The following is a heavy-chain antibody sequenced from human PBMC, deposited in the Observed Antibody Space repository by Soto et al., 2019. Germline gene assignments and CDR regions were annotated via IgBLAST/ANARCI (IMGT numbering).Heavy chain of an antibody. CDR1: GFTFSSYG. V-gene: IGHV3-30*03. D-gene: IGHD3-3*01. CDR3: ASHIPPRFRFLEWFRMDV. Sequence: GGSLRLSCAASGFTFSSYGMHWVRQAPGKGLEWVAVISYDGSNKYYADSVKGRFTISRDNSKNTLYLQMNSLRAEDTAVYYCASHIPPRFRFLEWFRMDVWGQGTTVTVSS. J-gene: IGHJ6*02. CDR2: ISYDGSNK.